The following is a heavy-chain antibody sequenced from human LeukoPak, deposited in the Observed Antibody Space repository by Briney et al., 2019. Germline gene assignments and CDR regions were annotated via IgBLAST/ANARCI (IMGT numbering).Heavy chain of an antibody. D-gene: IGHD3-16*01. CDR3: TRGAGWLIDY. Sequence: MSSETLSLTCTVSDDSISDYYRGWIRQPPGKGLEWIGYFYNSGRSTYNPSLKSRVTISADTSKNHFSLKLSSVTTADTAVYYCTRGAGWLIDYWGQGILVTVSS. J-gene: IGHJ4*02. CDR1: DDSISDYY. V-gene: IGHV4-59*01. CDR2: FYNSGRS.